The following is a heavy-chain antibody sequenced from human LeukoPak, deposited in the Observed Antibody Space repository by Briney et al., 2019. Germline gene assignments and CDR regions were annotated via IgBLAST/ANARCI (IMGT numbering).Heavy chain of an antibody. J-gene: IGHJ1*01. CDR3: AKDLEQSYSGWWKSYDG. D-gene: IGHD6-19*01. Sequence: PGGSLNLSGGASGLIFSSYPLSWVRQVPGKRLEWVSAISSGAGTTGYADSVKGRFTISRVNSKSTIYLQMYRLRVEDTAIYYCAKDLEQSYSGWWKSYDGWGQ. CDR1: GLIFSSYP. CDR2: ISSGAGTT. V-gene: IGHV3-23*01.